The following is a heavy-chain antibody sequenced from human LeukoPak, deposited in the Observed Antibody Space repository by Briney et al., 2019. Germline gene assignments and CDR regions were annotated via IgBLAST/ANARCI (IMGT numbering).Heavy chain of an antibody. CDR1: DYSISSGYH. CDR3: ARVGSGWPFGY. D-gene: IGHD6-19*01. V-gene: IGHV4-38-2*01. J-gene: IGHJ4*02. Sequence: SETLSLTCAVSDYSISSGYHWGWIRQPPGKGLEWIGNIYHSGSTYYNSSLKSRVTISVDTSKNQFSLKLSSVTAADTAVYYCARVGSGWPFGYWGQGTLATVSS. CDR2: IYHSGST.